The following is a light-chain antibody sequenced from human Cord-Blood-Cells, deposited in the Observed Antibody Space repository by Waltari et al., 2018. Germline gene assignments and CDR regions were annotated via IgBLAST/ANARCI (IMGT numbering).Light chain of an antibody. CDR1: QDISNY. CDR3: QQYDNLPLT. CDR2: DES. V-gene: IGKV1-33*01. Sequence: DLQMTQSPSSLSASVGDRVTITCQASQDISNYLNWYQQKPGKAPKLLIYDESNLETGVPSRFSGSGSGTDFTFTISSLQPEDIATYYCQQYDNLPLTFGGGTKVEIK. J-gene: IGKJ4*01.